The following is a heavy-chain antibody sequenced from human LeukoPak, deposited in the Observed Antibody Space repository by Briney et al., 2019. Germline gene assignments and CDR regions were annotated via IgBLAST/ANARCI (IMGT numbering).Heavy chain of an antibody. CDR2: IYHSGST. D-gene: IGHD2-15*01. V-gene: IGHV4-38-2*02. CDR1: GYSISSGYY. J-gene: IGHJ6*03. CDR3: AREDIDDYMDV. Sequence: SETLSLTCTVSGYSISSGYYWGWIRRPPGKGLEWIGSIYHSGSTFDNPSLKSRVTISVDTSKNQFSLKLSSVTAADTAVYYCAREDIDDYMDVWGKGTTVTISS.